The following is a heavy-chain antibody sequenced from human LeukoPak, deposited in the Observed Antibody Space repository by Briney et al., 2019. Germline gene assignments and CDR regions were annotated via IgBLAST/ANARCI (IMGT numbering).Heavy chain of an antibody. CDR2: ISWNGGSI. CDR3: TKGDSSGWQARYYFDS. Sequence: GGSLRLSCAASGFTFDDYAMHWIRQAPGKGLEWVSAISWNGGSIAYADSVKGRFTISRDNAKNSLYLQMNSLRAEDTALYYCTKGDSSGWQARYYFDSWGQGILVTVSS. CDR1: GFTFDDYA. D-gene: IGHD6-19*01. V-gene: IGHV3-9*01. J-gene: IGHJ4*02.